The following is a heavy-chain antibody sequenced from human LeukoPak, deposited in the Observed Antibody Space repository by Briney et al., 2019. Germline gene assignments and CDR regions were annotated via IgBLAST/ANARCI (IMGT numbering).Heavy chain of an antibody. J-gene: IGHJ6*03. CDR1: GFTFDDYA. CDR2: ISWNSGSI. Sequence: GGSLRLSCAASGFTFDDYAMHWVRQAPGKGLEWVSGISWNSGSIGYADSVKGRFTISRDNARNSLYLQMNSLRAEDMALYYCAILHNRGYSGYESMDVWGKGTTVTVSS. D-gene: IGHD5-12*01. V-gene: IGHV3-9*03. CDR3: AILHNRGYSGYESMDV.